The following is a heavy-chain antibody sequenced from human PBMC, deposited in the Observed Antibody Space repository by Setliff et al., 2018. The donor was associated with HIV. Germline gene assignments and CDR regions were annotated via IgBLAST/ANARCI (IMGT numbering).Heavy chain of an antibody. Sequence: PSETLSLTCTVSGDSITSAHWSWIRQPPGKPLAWIGSGHYRRNTNYNPSFMSRLTISVDTSKNQLFLKLTSVTAADTAVYYCARLRQWRAFFDSWGQGTLVTVSS. CDR3: ARLRQWRAFFDS. CDR2: GHYRRNT. J-gene: IGHJ4*02. V-gene: IGHV4-59*08. CDR1: GDSITSAH. D-gene: IGHD6-19*01.